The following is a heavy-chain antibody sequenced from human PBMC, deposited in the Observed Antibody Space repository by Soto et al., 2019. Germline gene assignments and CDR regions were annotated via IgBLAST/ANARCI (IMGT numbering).Heavy chain of an antibody. CDR2: ISAYNGNT. CDR3: ARGRGIAARLGTEPENFDY. V-gene: IGHV1-18*04. D-gene: IGHD6-6*01. Sequence: ASVKVSCKASGYTFTSYGISWVRQAPGQGLEWMGWISAYNGNTNYAQKLRGRVTMTTDTSTSTAYMELRSLRSDDTAVYYCARGRGIAARLGTEPENFDYWGQGTLVTVSS. J-gene: IGHJ4*02. CDR1: GYTFTSYG.